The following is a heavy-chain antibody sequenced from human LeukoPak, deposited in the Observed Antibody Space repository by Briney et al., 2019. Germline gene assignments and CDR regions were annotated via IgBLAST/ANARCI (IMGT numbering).Heavy chain of an antibody. CDR2: IYYSGST. CDR1: AGSISSYY. D-gene: IGHD2-15*01. J-gene: IGHJ4*02. Sequence: PSETLSLTCTVAAGSISSYYWSWIRQPPGKGLEGTGYIYYSGSTNYNPSLKSRVTISVDTSKHQFSLKLSSVNAADTAVYYCARDWGRYCSGGSCYEYYFDYWGQGTLVTVSS. V-gene: IGHV4-59*01. CDR3: ARDWGRYCSGGSCYEYYFDY.